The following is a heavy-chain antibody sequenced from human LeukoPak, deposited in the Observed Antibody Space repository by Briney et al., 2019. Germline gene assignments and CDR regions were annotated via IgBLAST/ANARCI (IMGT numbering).Heavy chain of an antibody. Sequence: SETLSLTCTVSGGSISSSSYYWGWIRQPPGKGLEWIGRIYYSGSIYYNPSLKRRVTISVDTSKNQFYLKLSSATDADTAVYYCARDGYGVYRYGYTGALLYWGQGTLVSVSS. V-gene: IGHV4-39*07. CDR1: GGSISSSSYY. J-gene: IGHJ4*02. CDR3: ARDGYGVYRYGYTGALLY. D-gene: IGHD5-18*01. CDR2: IYYSGSI.